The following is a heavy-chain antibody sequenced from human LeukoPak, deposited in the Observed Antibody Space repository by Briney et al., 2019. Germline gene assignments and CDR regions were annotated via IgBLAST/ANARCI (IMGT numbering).Heavy chain of an antibody. V-gene: IGHV3-20*04. D-gene: IGHD2-2*01. CDR1: GFTFDGYG. CDR3: ARDMRPADPLVDWFDP. J-gene: IGHJ5*02. Sequence: GGSLRLSCAASGFTFDGYGMSWVRQAPGKGLEWVSGINWNGDSTGYADSVKGRFTISRDNAKNSLYLQMNSLRAEDTAFYYCARDMRPADPLVDWFDPWGQGTLVTVSS. CDR2: INWNGDST.